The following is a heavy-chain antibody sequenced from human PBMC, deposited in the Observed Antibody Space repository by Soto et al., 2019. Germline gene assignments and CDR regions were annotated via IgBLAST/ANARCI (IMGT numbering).Heavy chain of an antibody. V-gene: IGHV1-46*01. J-gene: IGHJ4*02. D-gene: IGHD3-22*01. CDR2: INPSGGTA. CDR3: AREGSYYFDSRNDY. CDR1: GYTFSNHY. Sequence: QVQLVQSGAEVKRPGASVKISCEASGYTFSNHYIHWVRQAPGQGLEWIGIINPSGGTASNAQKIQGRVTMTRDTSASTAYLMLSSLTSGDTAVYYCAREGSYYFDSRNDYWGQGTLVTVSS.